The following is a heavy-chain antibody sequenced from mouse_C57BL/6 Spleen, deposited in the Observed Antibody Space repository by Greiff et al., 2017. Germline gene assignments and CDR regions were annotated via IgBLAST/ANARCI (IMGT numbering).Heavy chain of an antibody. CDR1: GFTFSSYG. V-gene: IGHV5-6*02. D-gene: IGHD1-1*01. Sequence: DVMLVESGGDLVKPGGSLKLSCAASGFTFSSYGMSWVRQTPDKRLEWVATISSGGSYTYYPDSVKGRFTISRDNATNTLYLQMSSLKSEDTAMYYCARSGVTTVVATDWYFDVWGTGTTVTVSS. J-gene: IGHJ1*03. CDR3: ARSGVTTVVATDWYFDV. CDR2: ISSGGSYT.